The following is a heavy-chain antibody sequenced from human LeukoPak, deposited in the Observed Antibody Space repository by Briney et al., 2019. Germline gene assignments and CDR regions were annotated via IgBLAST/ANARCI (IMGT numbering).Heavy chain of an antibody. Sequence: PSETLSLTCTVSGGSISSYYWSWIRQPPGKGLEWIGYIYYSGSTNYNPSLKSRVTISVDTSKNQFSLKLSSVTAADTAVYYCVGYSYGFGWFDPWGQGTLVTVSS. CDR3: VGYSYGFGWFDP. CDR2: IYYSGST. V-gene: IGHV4-59*01. J-gene: IGHJ5*02. D-gene: IGHD5-18*01. CDR1: GGSISSYY.